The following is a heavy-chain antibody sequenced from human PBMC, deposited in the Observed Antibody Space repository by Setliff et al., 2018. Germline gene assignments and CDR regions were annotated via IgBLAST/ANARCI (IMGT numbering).Heavy chain of an antibody. CDR2: INPGGGSA. CDR1: GYSLTRYY. V-gene: IGHV1-46*01. Sequence: AASVKVSCKASGYSLTRYYMHWVRQAPGQGLEWMGIINPGGGSASYAEKFQGRVTMTRDTSTSTFYMEVNILRSDDTAVYYCARGGMAAANRKGAFEYWGQGTQVTVSS. J-gene: IGHJ4*02. D-gene: IGHD6-13*01. CDR3: ARGGMAAANRKGAFEY.